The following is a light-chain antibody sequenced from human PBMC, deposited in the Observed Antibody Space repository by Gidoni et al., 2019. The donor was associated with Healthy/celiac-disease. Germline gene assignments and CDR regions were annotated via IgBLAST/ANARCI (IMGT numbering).Light chain of an antibody. V-gene: IGKV1-39*01. Sequence: DIQMTQSPSSLSASVGDRVTITCRASQSISSYLNWYQQKPGKAPKLLIYAASSLQSGVPSRFSGSGSGTDFTLTISSLQPEDFATYYCQQSYSTPFTFXPXPKVDIK. CDR3: QQSYSTPFT. CDR2: AAS. J-gene: IGKJ3*01. CDR1: QSISSY.